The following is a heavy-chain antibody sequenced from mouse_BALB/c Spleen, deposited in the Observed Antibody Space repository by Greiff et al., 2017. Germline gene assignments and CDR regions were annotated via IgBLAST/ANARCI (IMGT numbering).Heavy chain of an antibody. Sequence: EVQLQQSGPELVKPGASVKMSCKASGYTFTSYVMHWVKQKPGQGLEWIGYINPYNDGTKYNEKFKGKATLTSDKSSSTAYMELSSLTSEDSAVYYCARWDITTAPYAMDYWGQGTSVTVSS. CDR2: INPYNDGT. CDR3: ARWDITTAPYAMDY. J-gene: IGHJ4*01. V-gene: IGHV1-14*01. D-gene: IGHD1-2*01. CDR1: GYTFTSYV.